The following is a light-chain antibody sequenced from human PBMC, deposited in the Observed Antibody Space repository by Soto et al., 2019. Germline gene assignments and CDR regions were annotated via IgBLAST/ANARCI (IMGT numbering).Light chain of an antibody. Sequence: DIQMTQSPSSLYASVGDRVTITCRASQSISSYVNWYQQKPGKAPKLLIYAASSLQSGVPSRFSGSGSGTDFTLTISSLQPEDFATYYCQQSYRTFGQGTKVDIK. CDR2: AAS. CDR1: QSISSY. CDR3: QQSYRT. V-gene: IGKV1-39*01. J-gene: IGKJ1*01.